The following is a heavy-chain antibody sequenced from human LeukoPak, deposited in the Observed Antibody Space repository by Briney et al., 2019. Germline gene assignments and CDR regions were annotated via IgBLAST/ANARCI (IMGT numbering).Heavy chain of an antibody. J-gene: IGHJ5*02. Sequence: SETLSLTCTVSGGSISSYYWSWIRQPPGKGLEWIGYIYYSGSTNYNPSLKSRVTISVDTSKNQFSLKLSSVTAADTAVYYCARGADYYYGSGSYYNVGSDWFDPWGQGTLVTVSS. CDR1: GGSISSYY. CDR3: ARGADYYYGSGSYYNVGSDWFDP. D-gene: IGHD3-10*01. CDR2: IYYSGST. V-gene: IGHV4-59*01.